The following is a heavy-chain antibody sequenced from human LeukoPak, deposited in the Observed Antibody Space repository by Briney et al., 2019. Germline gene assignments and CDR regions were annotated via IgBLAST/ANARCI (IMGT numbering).Heavy chain of an antibody. V-gene: IGHV4-39*07. CDR1: GGSISSSSYY. CDR2: IYYSGST. J-gene: IGHJ3*02. D-gene: IGHD1-26*01. CDR3: ARAPLSGTYYTDAFDI. Sequence: SETLSLTCTVSGGSISSSSYYWGWIRQPPGKGLEWIGSIYYSGSTYYNPSLKSRVTISPDKSKNQFSLTLTSVTAADTAVYFCARAPLSGTYYTDAFDIWGQGTMVTVSS.